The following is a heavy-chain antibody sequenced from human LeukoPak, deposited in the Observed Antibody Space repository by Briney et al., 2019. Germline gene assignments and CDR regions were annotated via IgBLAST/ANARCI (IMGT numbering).Heavy chain of an antibody. V-gene: IGHV3-21*01. J-gene: IGHJ4*02. Sequence: PGGSLRLSCGASGFTFSSYSMNWVRQAPGKGLEWVSSSSGSGAYIYYADSVKGRFTISRDNAKNSLYLQMNSLRAEDTAMYYCARDLYGNYALDYWGQGILVTVSS. D-gene: IGHD4-11*01. CDR2: SSGSGAYI. CDR1: GFTFSSYS. CDR3: ARDLYGNYALDY.